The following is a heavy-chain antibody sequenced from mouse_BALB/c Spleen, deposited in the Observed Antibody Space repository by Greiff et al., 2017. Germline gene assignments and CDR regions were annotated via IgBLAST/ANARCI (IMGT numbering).Heavy chain of an antibody. CDR2: ISSGGSYT. V-gene: IGHV5-9-4*01. D-gene: IGHD1-1*01. Sequence: DVHLVESGGGLVKPGGSLKLSCAASGFTFSSYAMSWVRQSPEKRLEWVAEISSGGSYTYYPDTVTGRFTISRDNAKNTLYLEMSSLRSEDTAMYYCARDHYGYRYFDVWGAGTTVTVSS. J-gene: IGHJ1*01. CDR3: ARDHYGYRYFDV. CDR1: GFTFSSYA.